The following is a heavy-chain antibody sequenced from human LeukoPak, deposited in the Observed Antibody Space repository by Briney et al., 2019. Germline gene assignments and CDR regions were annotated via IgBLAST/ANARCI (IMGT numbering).Heavy chain of an antibody. CDR3: ARGLNYYYDSSGYWSNAFDI. D-gene: IGHD3-22*01. CDR1: GYTFTSYD. J-gene: IGHJ3*02. V-gene: IGHV1-8*01. CDR2: MNPNSGNT. Sequence: ASVKVSCKASGYTFTSYDINWVRQASGQGLEWMGWMNPNSGNTGYARKFQGRVTMTRNTSISTAYMELSSLRSEDTAVYYCARGLNYYYDSSGYWSNAFDIWGQGTMVTVSS.